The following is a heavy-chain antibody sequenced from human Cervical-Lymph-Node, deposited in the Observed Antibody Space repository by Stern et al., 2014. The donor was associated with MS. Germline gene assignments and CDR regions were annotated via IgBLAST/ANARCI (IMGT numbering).Heavy chain of an antibody. J-gene: IGHJ4*02. D-gene: IGHD1-14*01. CDR3: ARQTTAWASDV. CDR1: GYTFSIYG. CDR2: IYPGDSET. Sequence: EVQLVESGAELIKPGASLKLSCKASGYTFSIYGITWVRQTPGKGLEWMGFIYPGDSETSYTPAFQGRVTMSADKSTSTAYLQWSSLNASDTAMYFCARQTTAWASDVWGQGTLVTVSS. V-gene: IGHV5-51*01.